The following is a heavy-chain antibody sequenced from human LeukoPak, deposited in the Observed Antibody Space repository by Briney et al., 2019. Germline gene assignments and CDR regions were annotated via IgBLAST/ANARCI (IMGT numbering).Heavy chain of an antibody. Sequence: GALRLSCAASGFTVSSNYMSWVRQAPGKGLGWVSVIYSGGSTYYADSVKGRFTISRDNSKNTLYLQINSLRAEDTAVYYCAKAYYGGDYDAFDIWGQGTMVTVSS. J-gene: IGHJ3*02. CDR3: AKAYYGGDYDAFDI. D-gene: IGHD4-23*01. CDR1: GFTVSSNY. CDR2: IYSGGST. V-gene: IGHV3-53*01.